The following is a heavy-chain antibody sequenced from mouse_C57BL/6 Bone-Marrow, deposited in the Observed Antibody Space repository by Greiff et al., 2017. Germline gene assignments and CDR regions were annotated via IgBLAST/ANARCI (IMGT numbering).Heavy chain of an antibody. CDR3: ARSTMVTTTFAY. Sequence: EVQLVESGGGLVKPGGSLKLSCAASGFTFSDYGMHWVRQAPEKGLEWVAYISSGSSTIYYAATVKGRFTISRDNAKNTLFLQMTSLRSEDTAMYYCARSTMVTTTFAYWGQGTLVTVSA. D-gene: IGHD2-2*01. V-gene: IGHV5-17*01. CDR1: GFTFSDYG. CDR2: ISSGSSTI. J-gene: IGHJ3*01.